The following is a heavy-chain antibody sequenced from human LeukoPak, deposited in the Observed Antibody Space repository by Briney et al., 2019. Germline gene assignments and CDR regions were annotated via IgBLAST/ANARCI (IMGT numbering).Heavy chain of an antibody. CDR2: INHSGST. V-gene: IGHV4-34*01. Sequence: PSETQSLTCAVYGGSFSGYYWSWTRQPPGKGLEWIGEINHSGSTNYNPSLKSRVTISVDTSKNQFSLKLSSVTAADTAVYYCARAAGHAGSPYYYYYYGMDVWGKGTTVTVSS. D-gene: IGHD3-10*01. CDR1: GGSFSGYY. CDR3: ARAAGHAGSPYYYYYYGMDV. J-gene: IGHJ6*04.